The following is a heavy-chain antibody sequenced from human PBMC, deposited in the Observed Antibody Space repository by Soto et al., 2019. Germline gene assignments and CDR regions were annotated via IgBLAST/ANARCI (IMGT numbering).Heavy chain of an antibody. J-gene: IGHJ3*02. CDR3: AKDHSSGWYMYAFDI. D-gene: IGHD6-19*01. CDR1: VFTFSSYG. CDR2: ISGSGGST. V-gene: IGHV3-23*01. Sequence: PGGSLRLSCAASVFTFSSYGMHWVRQAPGKGLEWVSAISGSGGSTYYADSVKGRFTISRDNSKNTLYLQMNSLRAEDTAVYYCAKDHSSGWYMYAFDIWGQGTMVTVSS.